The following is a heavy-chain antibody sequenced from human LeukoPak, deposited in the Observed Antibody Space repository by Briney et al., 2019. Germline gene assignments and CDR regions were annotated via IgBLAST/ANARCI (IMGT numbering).Heavy chain of an antibody. V-gene: IGHV7-4-1*02. Sequence: GASVKVSCKASGYTFTSYGISWVRQAPGQGLEWMGWINTNTGNPTYAQGFTGRFVFSLDTSVSTAYLQISSLKAEDTAVYYCARRYYYDSSGDLGYWGQGTLVTVSS. CDR1: GYTFTSYG. D-gene: IGHD3-22*01. CDR3: ARRYYYDSSGDLGY. J-gene: IGHJ4*02. CDR2: INTNTGNP.